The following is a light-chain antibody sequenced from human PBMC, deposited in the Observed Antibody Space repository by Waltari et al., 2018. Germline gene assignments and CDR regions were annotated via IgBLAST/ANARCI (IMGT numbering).Light chain of an antibody. CDR2: AAS. V-gene: IGKV1-9*01. J-gene: IGKJ1*01. Sequence: DIQLTQSPSFLSASVADRVTITCRASQDISSYLAWYQQKPGKAPKLLIYAASSLQSGVPPRFSGSGSGSEFSLTLSSLQPEDIATYYCQQLHSYPRTFGQGTRVEIK. CDR3: QQLHSYPRT. CDR1: QDISSY.